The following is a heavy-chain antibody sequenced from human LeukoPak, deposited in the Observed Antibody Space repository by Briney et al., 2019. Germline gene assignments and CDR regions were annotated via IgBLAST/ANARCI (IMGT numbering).Heavy chain of an antibody. CDR2: ISSSGSTI. V-gene: IGHV3-11*04. CDR1: GFTFSDYY. Sequence: GGSLRLSCAASGFTFSDYYMSWLRPAPGKGREWVSYISSSGSTIYYADSVKGRFTISRDNAKNSLYLQMNSLRVEDTAVYYCARTWGDGSYFDYWGQGTLVTVSS. D-gene: IGHD3-16*01. CDR3: ARTWGDGSYFDY. J-gene: IGHJ4*02.